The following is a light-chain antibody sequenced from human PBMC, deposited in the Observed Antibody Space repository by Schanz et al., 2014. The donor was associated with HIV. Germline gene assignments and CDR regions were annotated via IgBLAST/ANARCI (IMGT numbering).Light chain of an antibody. V-gene: IGKV3-11*01. CDR3: QQRSKLLT. CDR2: GAS. Sequence: EIVLTQSPATLSLSPGERATLSCRASQSVSSYLAWYQQKPGQAPRLLIYGASNRATGIPDRFSGSGSGTDFTLTISRLEPEDFAVYHCQQRSKLLTFGGGTRVEIK. CDR1: QSVSSY. J-gene: IGKJ4*01.